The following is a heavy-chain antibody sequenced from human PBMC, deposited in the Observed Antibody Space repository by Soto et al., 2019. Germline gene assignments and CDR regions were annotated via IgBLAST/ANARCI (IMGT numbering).Heavy chain of an antibody. CDR2: ISSSSSYI. D-gene: IGHD6-25*01. CDR3: ARDTAAPYYYYYYGMDV. CDR1: GFTFSSYS. V-gene: IGHV3-21*01. J-gene: IGHJ6*02. Sequence: KSGGSLRLSXAASGFTFSSYSMNWVRQAPGKGLEWVPSISSSSSYIYYADSVKGRFTISRDNAKNSLYLQMNSLRAEDTAVYYCARDTAAPYYYYYYGMDVWGQGTTVTVSS.